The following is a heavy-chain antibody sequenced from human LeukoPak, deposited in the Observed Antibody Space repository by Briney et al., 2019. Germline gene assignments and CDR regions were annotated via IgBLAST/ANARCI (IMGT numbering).Heavy chain of an antibody. J-gene: IGHJ4*02. CDR1: GFTFSSYE. CDR2: ISSSGSTI. D-gene: IGHD3-22*01. Sequence: GGSLRLSCAASGFTFSSYEMNWVRQAPGKGLEWVSYISSSGSTIYYADSVKGRFTISRDNAKNSLYLQMNSLRAEDTAVYYCARDYYDSSGYYFDCWGQGTLVTVSS. CDR3: ARDYYDSSGYYFDC. V-gene: IGHV3-48*03.